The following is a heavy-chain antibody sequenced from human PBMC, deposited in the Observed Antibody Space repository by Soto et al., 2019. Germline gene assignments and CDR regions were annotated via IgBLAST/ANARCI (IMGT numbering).Heavy chain of an antibody. CDR3: ARHRYSYGVYYFDY. D-gene: IGHD5-18*01. Sequence: QVQLQESGPGLVKPSETLSLTCIVSGGSISNYYWSWIRQPPGKGLEWIGYIYYSGSTNYNPSLTSRVTISVDTSKNQFSLKLSFVTAADTAVYYCARHRYSYGVYYFDYWGQGTLAPVSS. V-gene: IGHV4-59*08. J-gene: IGHJ4*02. CDR2: IYYSGST. CDR1: GGSISNYY.